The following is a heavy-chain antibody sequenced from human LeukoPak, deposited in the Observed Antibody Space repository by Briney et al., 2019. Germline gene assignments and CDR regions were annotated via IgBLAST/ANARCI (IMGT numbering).Heavy chain of an antibody. Sequence: GGSLRLSCAASGFTFSSYGMHWVRQAPGKGLEWVAVISYDGSNKYYADSVKGRFTISRDNSKNTLYLQMNSLRAEDTAVYYCASGVYSSSYNFDYWGQGTLVTVSS. CDR3: ASGVYSSSYNFDY. CDR1: GFTFSSYG. V-gene: IGHV3-30*03. CDR2: ISYDGSNK. J-gene: IGHJ4*02. D-gene: IGHD6-6*01.